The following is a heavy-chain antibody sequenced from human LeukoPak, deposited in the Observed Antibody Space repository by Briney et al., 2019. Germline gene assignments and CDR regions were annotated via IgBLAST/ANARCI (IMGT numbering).Heavy chain of an antibody. CDR3: ARDIGIAARTNWFDP. V-gene: IGHV4-4*02. J-gene: IGHJ5*02. D-gene: IGHD6-6*01. Sequence: NPSGTLSLTCAVSGGSISSTDWWSWVRQPPGKGLEWIGQIYHGGSTNFNPSLKSRVTISVDTSKNQFSLKLSSVTAADTAVYYCARDIGIAARTNWFDPWGQGTLVTVSS. CDR2: IYHGGST. CDR1: GGSISSTDW.